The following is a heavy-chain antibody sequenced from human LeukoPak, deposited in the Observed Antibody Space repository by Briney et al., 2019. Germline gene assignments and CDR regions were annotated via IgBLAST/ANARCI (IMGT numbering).Heavy chain of an antibody. D-gene: IGHD3-10*01. CDR3: AKDSLLWFGELFPYFDY. CDR2: ISGSGGST. J-gene: IGHJ4*02. V-gene: IGHV3-23*01. CDR1: GFTFSNYA. Sequence: PGGSLRLSCAASGFTFSNYAMNWVRQAPGKGLEWVSAISGSGGSTYYADSVKGRFTISRDNSKNTLYLQMNSLRAEDTAVYYCAKDSLLWFGELFPYFDYWGQGTLVTVSS.